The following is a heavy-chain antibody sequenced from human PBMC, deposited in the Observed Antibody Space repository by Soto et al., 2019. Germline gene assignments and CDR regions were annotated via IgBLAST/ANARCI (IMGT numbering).Heavy chain of an antibody. V-gene: IGHV4-59*01. Sequence: QVQLQESGPGLVKPSETLSLTCTVSGGSISSYYWTWIRQPPGKGLEWNGYIYYSGNTNYDPSLRSRVTISVDQSQYQVSLKLSSVSAADTAVYFCSRGRGWYDYWGQGTLVTVSS. J-gene: IGHJ4*02. CDR3: SRGRGWYDY. CDR1: GGSISSYY. CDR2: IYYSGNT. D-gene: IGHD6-13*01.